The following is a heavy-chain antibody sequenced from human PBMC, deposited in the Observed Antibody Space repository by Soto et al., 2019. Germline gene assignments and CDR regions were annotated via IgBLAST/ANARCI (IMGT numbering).Heavy chain of an antibody. J-gene: IGHJ4*02. CDR2: IYRSGTT. D-gene: IGHD1-26*01. V-gene: IGHV4-38-2*01. CDR1: NFSISSGYY. Sequence: SETLSLTCVVSNFSISSGYYWGWIRQSPGKGLEWIASIYRSGTTSYNPSLKSRVTISVDPSKNQFSLMLTAVTAADTAVYHCARTHSGSYYSVFNYWGRGSLVTGSS. CDR3: ARTHSGSYYSVFNY.